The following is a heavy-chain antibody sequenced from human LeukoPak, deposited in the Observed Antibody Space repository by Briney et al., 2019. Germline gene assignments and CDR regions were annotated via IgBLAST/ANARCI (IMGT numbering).Heavy chain of an antibody. CDR2: IYSDRST. CDR3: AREGPGTTFDY. V-gene: IGHV3-66*01. D-gene: IGHD1-1*01. CDR1: GFTFSSYA. J-gene: IGHJ4*02. Sequence: GGSLRLSCTASGFTFSSYAMNWVRQAPGKGLEWVSVIYSDRSTYYADSVKGRFTISRDDSKNTLYLQMNSLGAEDTAVYYCAREGPGTTFDYWGQGTLVTVSS.